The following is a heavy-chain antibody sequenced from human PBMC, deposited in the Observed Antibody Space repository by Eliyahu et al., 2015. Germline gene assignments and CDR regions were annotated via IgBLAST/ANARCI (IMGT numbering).Heavy chain of an antibody. V-gene: IGHV3-43*02. CDR3: AKDIAPGLVAATLYYYGMDV. J-gene: IGHJ6*02. D-gene: IGHD2-15*01. Sequence: EVQLVESGGGVVQPGGSLRLSCAAXGXXXDDYXMXWVRQAPGKGLEWVSLISGDGGSTYYADSVKGRFTISRDNSKNSLYLQMNSLRTEDTALYYCAKDIAPGLVAATLYYYGMDVWGQGTTVTVSS. CDR2: ISGDGGST. CDR1: GXXXDDYX.